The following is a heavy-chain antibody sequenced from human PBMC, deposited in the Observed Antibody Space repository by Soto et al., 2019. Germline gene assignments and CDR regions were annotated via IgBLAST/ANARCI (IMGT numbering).Heavy chain of an antibody. J-gene: IGHJ6*03. CDR1: GFTFSSYS. Sequence: GGSLRLSCAASGFTFSSYSMNWVRQAPGKGLEWVSYISSSSSTIYYADSVKGRFTISRDNAKNSLYLQMNSLRAEDAAVYYCFITEDSNCYYYMDVWGKGTTVTVSS. CDR3: FITEDSNCYYYMDV. V-gene: IGHV3-48*04. D-gene: IGHD6-6*01. CDR2: ISSSSSTI.